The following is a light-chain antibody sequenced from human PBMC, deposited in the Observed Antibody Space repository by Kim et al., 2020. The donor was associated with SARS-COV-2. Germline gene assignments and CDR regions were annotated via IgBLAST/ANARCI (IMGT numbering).Light chain of an antibody. Sequence: AQVKTARINCGGNNMGSKSVNWYQQKTGQAPVLVIYSDSDRPSGIAERFSGSDAGNTDTLPISRVEAGDEAVYYCQVWDSSSDHWVFGGGTKLTVL. CDR3: QVWDSSSDHWV. J-gene: IGLJ3*02. V-gene: IGLV3-21*04. CDR2: SDS. CDR1: NMGSKS.